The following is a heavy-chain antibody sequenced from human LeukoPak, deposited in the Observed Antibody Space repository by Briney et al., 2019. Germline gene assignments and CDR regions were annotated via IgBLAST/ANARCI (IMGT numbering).Heavy chain of an antibody. J-gene: IGHJ4*02. CDR1: GYSISSGYY. V-gene: IGHV4-38-2*02. Sequence: SETLSLTCTVSGYSISSGYYWGWIRQPPGKGLEWIGSIYHSGSTYYNPSLKSRVTISVDTSKNQFSLKLSSVTAADTAVYYCAGGVGDGFFDYWGQGTLVTVSS. CDR3: AGGVGDGFFDY. D-gene: IGHD3-10*01. CDR2: IYHSGST.